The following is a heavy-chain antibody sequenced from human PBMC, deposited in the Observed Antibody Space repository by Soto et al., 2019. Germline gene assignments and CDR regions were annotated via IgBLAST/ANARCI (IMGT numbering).Heavy chain of an antibody. CDR3: ARDPAGYCSGGSCNGYFDP. D-gene: IGHD2-15*01. V-gene: IGHV3-30*15. Sequence: GGSLRLSCAASGFTFDRYAMDWVRQAPGKGLEWVTVISYDGTNTDYADSVKGRFTISRDNSRNTLYLQMSSLRVEDTAVYFCARDPAGYCSGGSCNGYFDPWGQGSLVTVSS. CDR2: ISYDGTNT. J-gene: IGHJ5*02. CDR1: GFTFDRYA.